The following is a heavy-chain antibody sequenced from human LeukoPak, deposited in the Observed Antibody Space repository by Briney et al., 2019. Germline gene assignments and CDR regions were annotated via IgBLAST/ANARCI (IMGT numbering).Heavy chain of an antibody. J-gene: IGHJ4*02. CDR2: IWYDGSNK. Sequence: GGSLRLSCAASGFTFSSYAMSWVRQAPGKGLEWVAVIWYDGSNKYYADSVKGRFTISRDNSKNTLYLQMNSLRAEDTAVYYCARERVYYDILTGVDYWGQGTLVTVSS. D-gene: IGHD3-9*01. V-gene: IGHV3-33*08. CDR1: GFTFSSYA. CDR3: ARERVYYDILTGVDY.